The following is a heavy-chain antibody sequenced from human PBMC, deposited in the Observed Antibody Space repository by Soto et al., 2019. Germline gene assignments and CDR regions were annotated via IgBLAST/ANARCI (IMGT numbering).Heavy chain of an antibody. CDR1: GGSISSYY. CDR2: IYYSGST. Sequence: SETLSLTCTVSGGSISSYYWSWIRQPPGKGLEWIGYIYYSGSTNYNPSLKSRVTISVDTSKNRFSLKLSSVTAAETAVYYCARDSFDDSSGYYPGIFDYWGQGTLVTVSS. J-gene: IGHJ4*02. V-gene: IGHV4-59*01. D-gene: IGHD3-22*01. CDR3: ARDSFDDSSGYYPGIFDY.